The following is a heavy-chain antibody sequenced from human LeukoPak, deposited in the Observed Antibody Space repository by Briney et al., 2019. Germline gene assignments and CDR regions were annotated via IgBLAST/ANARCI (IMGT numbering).Heavy chain of an antibody. CDR3: AKGAAEYSSSSAPKDY. CDR1: GFTFSSYA. V-gene: IGHV3-23*01. J-gene: IGHJ4*02. CDR2: ISGSGGST. D-gene: IGHD6-6*01. Sequence: GGSLRLSCAASGFTFSSYAMSWVRQAPGKGLEWVSAISGSGGSTYYADSVKGRFTISRDNSKNTLYLQMNSLRAEDTAVYYRAKGAAEYSSSSAPKDYWGQGTLVTVSS.